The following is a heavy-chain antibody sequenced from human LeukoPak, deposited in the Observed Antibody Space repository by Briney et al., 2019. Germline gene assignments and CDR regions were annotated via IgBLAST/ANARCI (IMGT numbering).Heavy chain of an antibody. V-gene: IGHV4-4*02. CDR1: GGSLSGSNW. D-gene: IGHD2-2*01. CDR2: IHHNWGT. Sequence: SETLSLTCAVSGGSLSGSNWWNWVRQPPEKGLEWIGEIHHNWGTKYSPSLKSRLTISLDKSKNQVSLRLSSVAAADTALYYCARAQEGCSRASCYLEPWGQGTLVTVSS. CDR3: ARAQEGCSRASCYLEP. J-gene: IGHJ5*02.